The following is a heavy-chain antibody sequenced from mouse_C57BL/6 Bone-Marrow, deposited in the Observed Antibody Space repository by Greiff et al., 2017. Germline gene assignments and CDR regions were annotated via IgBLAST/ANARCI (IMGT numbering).Heavy chain of an antibody. CDR1: GFTFSSYT. J-gene: IGHJ1*03. CDR3: SRQVTTVLATKYFDV. D-gene: IGHD1-1*01. V-gene: IGHV5-9*01. CDR2: ISGGGGNT. Sequence: EVQLVESGGGLVKPGGSLKLSCAASGFTFSSYTMSWVRQTPEKRLQWVAAISGGGGNTYYPDRVKGRFTISRDNDKNILYLQMSSLMSEDTALYYCSRQVTTVLATKYFDVWGTGTTVTVAS.